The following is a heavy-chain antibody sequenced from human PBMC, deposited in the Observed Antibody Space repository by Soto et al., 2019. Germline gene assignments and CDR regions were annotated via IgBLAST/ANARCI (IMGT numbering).Heavy chain of an antibody. V-gene: IGHV3-30*03. CDR1: GFTFSSYG. CDR2: ISYDGSNK. Sequence: QVQLVESGGGVVQPGRSLRLSCAASGFTFSSYGMHWVRQAPGKGLEWVAVISYDGSNKYYADSVKGRFTISRDNSKNTLYLQMNSLRAEDTAVYYCARDDYGGNAGDYWGQGTLVTVSS. D-gene: IGHD4-17*01. CDR3: ARDDYGGNAGDY. J-gene: IGHJ4*02.